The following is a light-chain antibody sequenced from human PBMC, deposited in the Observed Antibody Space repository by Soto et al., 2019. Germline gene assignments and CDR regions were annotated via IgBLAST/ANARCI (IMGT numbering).Light chain of an antibody. CDR2: AAS. Sequence: DIEMTQSPSSLSASLGDTVTITCRASQGIGNFLAWYQQKPGDVPKLLIYAASTVQSGGPSRFSGSGSGTDFTLTISSLQPDDFATYYCQQYDNYKPLTFGGGTKVDIK. CDR1: QGIGNF. V-gene: IGKV1-27*01. CDR3: QQYDNYKPLT. J-gene: IGKJ4*01.